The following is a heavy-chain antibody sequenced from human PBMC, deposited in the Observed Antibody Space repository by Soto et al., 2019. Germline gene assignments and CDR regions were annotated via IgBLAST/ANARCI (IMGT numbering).Heavy chain of an antibody. CDR3: AISYKAMDDYYYYGMDV. V-gene: IGHV1-8*01. D-gene: IGHD5-18*01. CDR1: GYTFTSYD. Sequence: ASVKVSCKASGYTFTSYDINWVRQATGQGLEWMGWMNPNSGNTGYAQKFQGRVTMTRNTSISTAYMERSSLRAEDTAVYYCAISYKAMDDYYYYGMDVWGQGTTVTAP. J-gene: IGHJ6*02. CDR2: MNPNSGNT.